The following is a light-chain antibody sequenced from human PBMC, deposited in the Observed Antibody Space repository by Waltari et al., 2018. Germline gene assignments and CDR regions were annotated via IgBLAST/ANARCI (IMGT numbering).Light chain of an antibody. V-gene: IGKV1-8*01. CDR3: QQYYTYPLT. J-gene: IGKJ4*01. Sequence: AIRITQSPSSLSASTGDRVTITCRASQNISTYLAWYQQRPGQAPKLLIYTTSTLQSGVPSRFGGSGSGTDFALTISCLQAEDFAIYYCQQYYTYPLTFGGGTRV. CDR2: TTS. CDR1: QNISTY.